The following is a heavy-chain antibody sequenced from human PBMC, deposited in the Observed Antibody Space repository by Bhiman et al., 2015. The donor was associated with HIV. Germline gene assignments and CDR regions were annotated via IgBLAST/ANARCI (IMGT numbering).Heavy chain of an antibody. CDR3: ATTTVTTLNPDY. Sequence: EVQLVESGGGLVKPGGSLRLSCAASGFTFSSYIMNWVRQAPGKGLEWVSSISSSSSYIYYADSVKGRFTISRDNSKNTLYLQMNSLRAEDTAVYYCATTTVTTLNPDYWGQGTLVTVSS. D-gene: IGHD4-11*01. CDR2: ISSSSSYI. CDR1: GFTFSSYI. J-gene: IGHJ4*02. V-gene: IGHV3-21*04.